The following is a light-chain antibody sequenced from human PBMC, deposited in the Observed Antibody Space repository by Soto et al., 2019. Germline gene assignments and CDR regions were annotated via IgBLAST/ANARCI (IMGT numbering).Light chain of an antibody. CDR2: ASS. V-gene: IGKV3-11*01. J-gene: IGKJ2*01. CDR1: QGVAGY. CDR3: QHPSNWRMYT. Sequence: ELVLTQSPATLSLSPGESATLSCRASQGVAGYLAWYQQKPGQGPRLLIYASSTRATGTPARFRGSGSGTDFTLTISSLEPEDFAIYICQHPSNWRMYTFGQGTKLEIK.